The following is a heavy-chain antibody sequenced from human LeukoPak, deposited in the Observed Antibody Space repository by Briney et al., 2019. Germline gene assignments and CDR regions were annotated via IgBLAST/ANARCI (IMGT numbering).Heavy chain of an antibody. J-gene: IGHJ3*02. D-gene: IGHD1-26*01. V-gene: IGHV3-23*01. CDR2: ISGSGGST. CDR3: AKDSRYSGNIKAFYI. CDR1: GFTFSSYA. Sequence: PGGSLRLSCAASGFTFSSYAMSWVRQAPGKGLEWVSGISGSGGSTNYADSVKGRFTISRDNSKNTLYLQMNSLRAEDTAVYYCAKDSRYSGNIKAFYIWGQGTMVTVSS.